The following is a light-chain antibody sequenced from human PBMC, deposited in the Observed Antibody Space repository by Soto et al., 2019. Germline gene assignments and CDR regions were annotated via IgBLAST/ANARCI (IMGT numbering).Light chain of an antibody. Sequence: EIVVTQSASALSLSPGERATLSCRASQSLXNYFVWCQQEPGEAPRLLXDDASSRATGSPDRLSGGGSGTDFTPTISRLEPDDCECYYWQQFSIYTRTFGGGTKVDIK. CDR1: QSLXNY. CDR3: QQFSIYTRT. J-gene: IGKJ4*01. V-gene: IGKV3-11*01. CDR2: DAS.